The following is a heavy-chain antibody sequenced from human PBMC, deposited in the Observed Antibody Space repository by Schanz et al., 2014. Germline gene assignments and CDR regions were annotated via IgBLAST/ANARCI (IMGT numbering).Heavy chain of an antibody. Sequence: QVQLVQSGAEVKKPGASVKVSCKASGYTFTSYGINWVRQAPGQGLEWMGWISAYNGNTNYAQKFQGRVTMTRDTSTSTVYMELSSLRSEDTAVYYCAKSKSQLPLFDYWGQGTLVAVSS. D-gene: IGHD2-21*01. V-gene: IGHV1-18*01. CDR2: ISAYNGNT. CDR3: AKSKSQLPLFDY. CDR1: GYTFTSYG. J-gene: IGHJ4*02.